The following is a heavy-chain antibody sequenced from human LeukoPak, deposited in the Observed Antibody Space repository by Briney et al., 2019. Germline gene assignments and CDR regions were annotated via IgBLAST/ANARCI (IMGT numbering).Heavy chain of an antibody. CDR2: ISGSGGSI. CDR3: AKDLRSYYNVNAFDI. D-gene: IGHD3-10*01. CDR1: GFTFSSYA. Sequence: GGSLRLSCAASGFTFSSYAMSWVRQAPGKGLEWVSAISGSGGSIYYADSVKGRFTISRDNSKNTLYLQMNSLRAEDTAVYYCAKDLRSYYNVNAFDIWGQGTMVTVSS. V-gene: IGHV3-23*01. J-gene: IGHJ3*02.